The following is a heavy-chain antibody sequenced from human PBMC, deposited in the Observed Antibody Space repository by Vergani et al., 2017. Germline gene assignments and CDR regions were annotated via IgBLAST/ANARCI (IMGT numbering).Heavy chain of an antibody. D-gene: IGHD4-17*01. CDR2: IYTSGST. V-gene: IGHV4-61*02. CDR1: GGSISSGSYY. J-gene: IGHJ4*02. Sequence: QVQLQESGPGLVKPSQTLSLTCTVSGGSISSGSYYWSWIRQPAGKGLEWIGRIYTSGSTNYNPSLKSRVPISVDTSKNQFSLKMSSVTAADTAVYYCASIRRDYGDYDWGQGTLVTVSS. CDR3: ASIRRDYGDYD.